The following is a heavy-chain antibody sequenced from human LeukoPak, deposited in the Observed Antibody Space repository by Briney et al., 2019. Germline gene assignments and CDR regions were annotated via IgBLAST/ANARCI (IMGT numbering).Heavy chain of an antibody. Sequence: GGSLRLSCAASGFIFSSYAISWVRQAPRKGLEWVSGISESGDNTYYTDSVKGRFTISRDNSKNTLHLQMSSLRAEDTAVYFCATLVFDSSGYSYFDYWGQGTLVTVSS. CDR2: ISESGDNT. V-gene: IGHV3-23*01. CDR1: GFIFSSYA. D-gene: IGHD3-22*01. J-gene: IGHJ4*02. CDR3: ATLVFDSSGYSYFDY.